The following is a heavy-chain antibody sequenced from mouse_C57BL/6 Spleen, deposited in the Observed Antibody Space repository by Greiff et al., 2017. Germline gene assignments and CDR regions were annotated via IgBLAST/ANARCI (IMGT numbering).Heavy chain of an antibody. D-gene: IGHD1-1*01. Sequence: ESGPGMVKPSQSLSLTCTVTGYSITSGYDWHWIRHFPGNKLEWMGYISYSGSTNYNSSLKSRISITHDTSKNHFFLKLNSVTTEDTATYYCARGDYGSSSWFAYWGQGTLVTVSA. CDR2: ISYSGST. J-gene: IGHJ3*01. V-gene: IGHV3-1*01. CDR3: ARGDYGSSSWFAY. CDR1: GYSITSGYD.